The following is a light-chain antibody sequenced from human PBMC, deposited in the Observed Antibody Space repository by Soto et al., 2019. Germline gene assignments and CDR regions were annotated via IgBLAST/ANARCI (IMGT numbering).Light chain of an antibody. J-gene: IGLJ2*01. V-gene: IGLV2-14*01. CDR1: SSDIGGYNY. CDR2: DVN. Sequence: QSALTQPASVSGSPGQSITISCTGTSSDIGGYNYVSWYQQHPGKDPKLMIYDVNNRPSGVSNRFSGSKSGNTASLTISGLQAEDEAYYYCSSYTSSSTLVFGGGTKLTVL. CDR3: SSYTSSSTLV.